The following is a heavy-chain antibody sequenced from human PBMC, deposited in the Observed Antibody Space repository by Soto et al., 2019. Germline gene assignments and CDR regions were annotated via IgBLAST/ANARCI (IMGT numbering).Heavy chain of an antibody. CDR2: IVVGSGNT. Sequence: SVKVSCKASGFTVTSSAVQWVRQARGQRLEWIGWIVVGSGNTNYAQKFQERVTITRDMSTSTAYMELSSLRSEDTAVYYCAAAYVDIVATTPDAFDIWGQGTMVTVSS. CDR1: GFTVTSSA. CDR3: AAAYVDIVATTPDAFDI. J-gene: IGHJ3*02. V-gene: IGHV1-58*01. D-gene: IGHD5-12*01.